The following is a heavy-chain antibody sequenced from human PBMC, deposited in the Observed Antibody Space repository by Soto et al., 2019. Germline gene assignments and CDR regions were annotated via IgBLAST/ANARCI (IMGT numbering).Heavy chain of an antibody. Sequence: EVQLVESGGGLVQPGGSRRLSCAASGFYFSGYWMHWVRQVPGKGLVCVSRINTDGSDTPYADSVKGRFTISRDNTKNTLYLQMSRPLAEDTAIYYCVRAAARGDSWGQGTLVTVSS. CDR3: VRAAARGDS. V-gene: IGHV3-74*01. D-gene: IGHD6-13*01. J-gene: IGHJ4*02. CDR1: GFYFSGYW. CDR2: INTDGSDT.